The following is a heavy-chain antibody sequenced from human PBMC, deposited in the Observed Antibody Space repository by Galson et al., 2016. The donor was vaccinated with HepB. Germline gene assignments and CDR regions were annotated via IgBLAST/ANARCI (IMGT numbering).Heavy chain of an antibody. J-gene: IGHJ5*02. CDR2: SIPFFGTS. CDR1: GLTLSRLS. Sequence: SVKVSCKASGLTLSRLSVTWVRQAPGQGLEWMGTSIPFFGTSSYAQRFQGRVAMTADESTTTVYMELSSLRSDDTAVYYCARDNGDYGGPNYYDPWGQGTLVTVSS. CDR3: ARDNGDYGGPNYYDP. V-gene: IGHV1-69*13. D-gene: IGHD4-17*01.